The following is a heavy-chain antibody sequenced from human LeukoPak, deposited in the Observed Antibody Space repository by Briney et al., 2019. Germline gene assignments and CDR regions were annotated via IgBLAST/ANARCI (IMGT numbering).Heavy chain of an antibody. J-gene: IGHJ4*02. D-gene: IGHD6-19*01. CDR3: ARGRRGSGWSGRYFDY. V-gene: IGHV4-34*01. Sequence: PSETLSLTCAVYGGSFSGYYWSWIRQPPGKGLEWIGEINHSGSTNYNPSLKSRVTISVDTSKNQFSLKLSSVTAADTAVYYCARGRRGSGWSGRYFDYWGQGTLVTVSS. CDR2: INHSGST. CDR1: GGSFSGYY.